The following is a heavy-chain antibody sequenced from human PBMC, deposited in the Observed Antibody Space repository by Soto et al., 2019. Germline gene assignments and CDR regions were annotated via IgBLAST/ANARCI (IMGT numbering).Heavy chain of an antibody. CDR3: VSSITMIVAGKLFQH. J-gene: IGHJ1*01. V-gene: IGHV4-30-4*01. CDR2: IYYSGST. CDR1: GGSISSGDYY. D-gene: IGHD3-22*01. Sequence: SETLSLTCTVSGGSISSGDYYWSWIRQPPGKGLEWIGYIYYSGSTYYNPSLKSRVTISVDTSKNQFSLKLSSVTAADTAVYYCVSSITMIVAGKLFQHWGQGTLVTVSS.